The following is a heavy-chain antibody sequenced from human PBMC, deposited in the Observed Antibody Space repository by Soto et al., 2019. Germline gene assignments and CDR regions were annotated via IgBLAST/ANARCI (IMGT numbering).Heavy chain of an antibody. CDR3: ARDPTHDGDNWYFDL. D-gene: IGHD4-17*01. Sequence: QVQLVQSGAEVKKPGASVKVSRKASGYTFTSYGISWVRQAPGQGLEWMGWISAYNGNTNYAQKLQGRVTMTTDTSTSTAYMELRSLRSDDTAVYYCARDPTHDGDNWYFDLWGRGTLVTVSS. J-gene: IGHJ2*01. CDR2: ISAYNGNT. CDR1: GYTFTSYG. V-gene: IGHV1-18*01.